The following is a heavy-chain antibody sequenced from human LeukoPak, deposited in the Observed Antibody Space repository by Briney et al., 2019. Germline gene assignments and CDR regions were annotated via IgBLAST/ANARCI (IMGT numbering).Heavy chain of an antibody. CDR1: GFTFDDYA. Sequence: GWSLRLSCAASGFTFDDYAMHWVRQAPGKGLEWVSGISWNSGSIGYADSVKGRFTISRDNAKNSLYLQMNSLRAEDTALYYCAKDRTSYYYGMDVWGQGTTVTVSS. J-gene: IGHJ6*02. V-gene: IGHV3-9*01. D-gene: IGHD2-2*01. CDR2: ISWNSGSI. CDR3: AKDRTSYYYGMDV.